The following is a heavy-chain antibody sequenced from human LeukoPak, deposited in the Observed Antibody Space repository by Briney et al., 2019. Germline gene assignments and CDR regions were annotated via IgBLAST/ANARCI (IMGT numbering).Heavy chain of an antibody. Sequence: SETLSLTCTVSGGSISSYYWNWIRQPPGKGLEWIGYIDYSGSTNYNPSLKSRVAILVDTSKNQFSLKLSSVTAADTAVYYCARRASSSWSYYFDYWGQGTLVTVSS. V-gene: IGHV4-59*01. D-gene: IGHD6-13*01. CDR2: IDYSGST. CDR1: GGSISSYY. CDR3: ARRASSSWSYYFDY. J-gene: IGHJ4*02.